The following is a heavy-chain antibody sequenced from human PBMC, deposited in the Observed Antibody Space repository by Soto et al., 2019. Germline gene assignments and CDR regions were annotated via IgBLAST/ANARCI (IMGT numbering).Heavy chain of an antibody. D-gene: IGHD3-3*01. CDR3: AHRVLRTVFGLVTTTAIYFDF. V-gene: IGHV2-5*02. J-gene: IGHJ4*02. CDR1: GFSLTTSGVG. CDR2: IYWDDDK. Sequence: QITLNESGPTPVKPRQTLTLTCTFSGFSLTTSGVGVGWIRQSPGKAPEGFALIYWDDDKRYSPSLKIRLTIPKDTSKNQVVLTMADLDPADTATYYCAHRVLRTVFGLVTTTAIYFDFWGQGTPVAVSS.